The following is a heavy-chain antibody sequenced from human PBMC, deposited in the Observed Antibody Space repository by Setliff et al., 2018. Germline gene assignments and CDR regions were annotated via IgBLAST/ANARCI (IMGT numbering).Heavy chain of an antibody. J-gene: IGHJ4*02. D-gene: IGHD1-26*01. Sequence: PGESLKISCAASGFTFSRYWMSWVRQAPGKGLEWVANIKQDGSEKYYVDSVKGRFTISRDNAKNSLYLQMNSLRAEGTAVYYCARDRGSGSYFLRYFDYWGQGTLVTVSS. V-gene: IGHV3-7*01. CDR2: IKQDGSEK. CDR1: GFTFSRYW. CDR3: ARDRGSGSYFLRYFDY.